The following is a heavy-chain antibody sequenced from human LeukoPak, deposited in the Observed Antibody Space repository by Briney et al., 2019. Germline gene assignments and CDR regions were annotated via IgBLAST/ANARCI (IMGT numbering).Heavy chain of an antibody. CDR3: ARALTRIVVVGYYMDV. CDR1: GFTFSSYS. Sequence: GGSLRLSRAASGFTFSSYSMNWVRQAPGKGLEWVSSISSSSSYIYYADSVKGRFTISRDNAKNSLYLQMNSLRAEDTAVYYCARALTRIVVVGYYMDVWGKGTTVTVSS. J-gene: IGHJ6*03. V-gene: IGHV3-21*01. D-gene: IGHD2-15*01. CDR2: ISSSSSYI.